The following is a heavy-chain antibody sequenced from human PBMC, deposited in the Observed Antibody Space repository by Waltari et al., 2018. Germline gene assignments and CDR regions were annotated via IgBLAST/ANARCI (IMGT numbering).Heavy chain of an antibody. CDR3: ARSYSSGWFLLDY. V-gene: IGHV1-2*04. J-gene: IGHJ4*02. CDR2: INPNSGGT. Sequence: QVQLVQSGAEVKKPGASVKVSCKASGYTFTGYYMHWVRQAPGQGLEWMGWINPNSGGTNYAQKCQGWVTMTRDTSISTAYMELSRLRSDDTAVYYCARSYSSGWFLLDYWGQGTLVTVSS. D-gene: IGHD6-19*01. CDR1: GYTFTGYY.